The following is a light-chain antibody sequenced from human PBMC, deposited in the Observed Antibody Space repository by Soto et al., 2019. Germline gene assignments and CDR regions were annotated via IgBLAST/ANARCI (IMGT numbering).Light chain of an antibody. V-gene: IGLV1-47*02. CDR3: AVWDDSLSAYV. Sequence: QSVLTQPPSASGTPGQRVTISCSGSSSNIGINYVYWYQQRPGTAPKLLIYTNDQRPSGVPDRFSGSKSGTSASLAISGLRSEDDGDYYCAVWDDSLSAYVFGTGTKLTVL. CDR1: SSNIGINY. CDR2: TND. J-gene: IGLJ1*01.